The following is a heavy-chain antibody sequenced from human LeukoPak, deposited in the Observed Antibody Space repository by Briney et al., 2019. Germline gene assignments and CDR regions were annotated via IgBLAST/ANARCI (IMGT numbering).Heavy chain of an antibody. V-gene: IGHV5-51*01. D-gene: IGHD2-21*01. CDR1: GYTFTNYW. CDR3: AGRGGAFYEDY. Sequence: GESLKISCKGSGYTFTNYWIAWVRQMPGKGLEWMGIIYPGDSTIKYSPSFQGQVAISADKSISTAYLQWRSLQASDTAIYYCAGRGGAFYEDYWGQGTLVTVSS. J-gene: IGHJ4*02. CDR2: IYPGDSTI.